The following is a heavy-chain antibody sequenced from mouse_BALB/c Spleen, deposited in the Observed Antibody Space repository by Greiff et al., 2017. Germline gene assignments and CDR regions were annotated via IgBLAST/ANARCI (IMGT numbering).Heavy chain of an antibody. J-gene: IGHJ2*01. V-gene: IGHV5-6-5*01. CDR2: ISSGGST. Sequence: EVKVVESGGGLVKPGGSLKLSCAASGFTFSSYAMSWVRQTPEKRLEWVASISSGGSTYYPDSVKGRFTISRDNARNILYLQMSSLRSEDTAMYYCARVYYGNYEDYWGQGTTLTVSS. CDR1: GFTFSSYA. D-gene: IGHD2-1*01. CDR3: ARVYYGNYEDY.